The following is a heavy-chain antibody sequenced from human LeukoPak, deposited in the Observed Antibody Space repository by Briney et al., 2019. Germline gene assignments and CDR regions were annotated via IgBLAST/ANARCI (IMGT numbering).Heavy chain of an antibody. Sequence: GGSLRLSCAASGFTFSSYGMSWVRQAPGKGLEWVSGISGSGGNIHYADSVKGRFTISRDNSRNTLYVQMNSLRAEDTAVYYCAKDGSSLAREYLDYSGQGSLVTVSS. D-gene: IGHD6-6*01. V-gene: IGHV3-23*01. CDR3: AKDGSSLAREYLDY. J-gene: IGHJ4*02. CDR1: GFTFSSYG. CDR2: ISGSGGNI.